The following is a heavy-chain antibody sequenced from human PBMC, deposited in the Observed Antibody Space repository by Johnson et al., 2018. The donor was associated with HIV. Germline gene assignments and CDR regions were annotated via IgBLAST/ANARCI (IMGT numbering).Heavy chain of an antibody. J-gene: IGHJ3*02. CDR2: IYSGGST. V-gene: IGHV3-66*01. Sequence: VQLVESGGGVVWPGGSLRLSCAASGFTFRNYALTWVRQAPGKGLEWVSVIYSGGSTYYADSVKGRFTIFRDNSKNTLYLQMNSLGAEDTAVYYCARDHYDSSGLDAFDIGGQGTMVTVSS. D-gene: IGHD3-22*01. CDR3: ARDHYDSSGLDAFDI. CDR1: GFTFRNYA.